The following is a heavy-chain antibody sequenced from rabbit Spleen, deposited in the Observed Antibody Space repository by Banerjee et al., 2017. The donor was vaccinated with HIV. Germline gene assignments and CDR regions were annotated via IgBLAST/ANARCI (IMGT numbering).Heavy chain of an antibody. V-gene: IGHV1S45*01. D-gene: IGHD1-1*01. J-gene: IGHJ4*01. CDR3: ARSDGSGGNYLYWNL. CDR1: GFDFSSYG. Sequence: QLVESGGGLVQPGGSLKLSCKASGFDFSSYGVSWVRQAPGKGLEWVACIYVGPSGNTYYASWAKGRFTISKTSTTVTLQMTSLTAADTATYFCARSDGSGGNYLYWNLWGPGTLVTVS. CDR2: IYVGPSGNT.